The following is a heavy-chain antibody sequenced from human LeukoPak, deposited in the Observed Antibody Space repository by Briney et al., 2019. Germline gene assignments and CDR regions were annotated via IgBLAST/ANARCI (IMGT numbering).Heavy chain of an antibody. J-gene: IGHJ4*03. CDR1: GGSISSGGYY. V-gene: IGHV4-31*03. Sequence: SQTLSLTCTVSGGSISSGGYYWSWIRQHPGKGLEWIGYIYYSGSTYYNPSLKSRVTISLDRSKNHFSLKLTSVTAADTAVYFCARERGYFDYWGLGTLVTVSS. CDR3: ARERGYFDY. CDR2: IYYSGST.